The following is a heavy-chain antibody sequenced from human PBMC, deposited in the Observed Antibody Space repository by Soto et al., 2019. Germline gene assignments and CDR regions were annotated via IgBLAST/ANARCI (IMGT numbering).Heavy chain of an antibody. CDR1: GYHFTAYD. V-gene: IGHV1-8*02. D-gene: IGHD6-13*01. CDR3: GRGPSPRAPAGGTPYYYAMDV. CDR2: MNPINGAT. Sequence: GASVKVSCKTSGYHFTAYDINWVRQASGQGLEWMGWMNPINGATGSARRFQGRVSMTRNTATGTAYLELTSLRSDDTGVYYCGRGPSPRAPAGGTPYYYAMDVWGQGTTVTVSS. J-gene: IGHJ6*02.